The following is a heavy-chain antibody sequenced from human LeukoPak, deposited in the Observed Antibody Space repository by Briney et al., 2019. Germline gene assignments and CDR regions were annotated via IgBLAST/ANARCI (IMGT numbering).Heavy chain of an antibody. CDR3: ARIRLSAYYDFLSCYYYYAFDI. Sequence: SGPTLVHPRQTFTLTCTCSWFSLNTSGLCVSWIRHPPGNALEWPARIDWVEGKYYLSSLKSRLTISQEIFKHRVVLTITDVYSVHTATYYCARIRLSAYYDFLSCYYYYAFDIWGQGTMVTVSS. V-gene: IGHV2-70*11. J-gene: IGHJ3*02. CDR1: WFSLNTSGLC. CDR2: IDWVEGK. D-gene: IGHD3-3*01.